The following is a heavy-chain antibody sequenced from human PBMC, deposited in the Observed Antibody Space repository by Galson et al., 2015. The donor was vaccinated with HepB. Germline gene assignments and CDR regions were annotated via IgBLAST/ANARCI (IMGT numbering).Heavy chain of an antibody. CDR1: GFTFSSYA. CDR2: ISYDGSNK. CDR3: ARPGDCVLDACDI. J-gene: IGHJ3*02. Sequence: SLRLSCAASGFTFSSYAIRWVRQAPGKGLEWVAVISYDGSNKYYANSVKGRFTISRDNSKNTLYLQMNSLRAEDTAVYYCARPGDCVLDACDIWGQGTM. D-gene: IGHD2-21*02. V-gene: IGHV3-30-3*01.